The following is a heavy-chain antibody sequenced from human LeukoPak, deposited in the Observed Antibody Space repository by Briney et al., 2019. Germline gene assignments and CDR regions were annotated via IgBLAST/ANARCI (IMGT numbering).Heavy chain of an antibody. CDR2: IYYSGST. D-gene: IGHD3-22*01. Sequence: SETLSLTCAVPGDSLNTNTWWSWVRQPPGKGLEWIGYIYYSGSTNYNPSLKSRVTISVDTSKNQFSLKLSSVTAADTAVYYCARARYYYDSSGYPALLAGAIDYWGQGTLVTVSS. CDR3: ARARYYYDSSGYPALLAGAIDY. J-gene: IGHJ4*02. CDR1: GDSLNTNTW. V-gene: IGHV4-61*01.